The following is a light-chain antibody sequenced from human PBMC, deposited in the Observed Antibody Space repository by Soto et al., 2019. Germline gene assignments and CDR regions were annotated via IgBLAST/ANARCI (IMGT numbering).Light chain of an antibody. CDR3: QQYNNWPRT. J-gene: IGKJ1*01. CDR2: GTS. CDR1: QSVSSN. V-gene: IGKV3-15*01. Sequence: EIVMTQSPATPSVFPGERATLSCRASQSVSSNLAWYQQKPGQAPRLLIYGTSTRATGVPARFSVSGSGTEFTLTISSLQSEDFAVYYCQQYNNWPRTFGQGTKVDIK.